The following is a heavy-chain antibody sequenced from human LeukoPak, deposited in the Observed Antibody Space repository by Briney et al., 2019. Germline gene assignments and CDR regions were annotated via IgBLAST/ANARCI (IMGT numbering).Heavy chain of an antibody. V-gene: IGHV3-15*01. D-gene: IGHD1-7*01. CDR3: TTGGINWNYVGY. CDR1: GFSFSKAW. J-gene: IGHJ4*02. Sequence: GRSLRLSCGASGFSFSKAWMSWVRQAPGKGLEWVGRIKTETDGGTTDYAAPVKGRFSISRDDSKNTLLLQMNSLNTEDTAVYYCTTGGINWNYVGYWGQGTLVTVSS. CDR2: IKTETDGGTT.